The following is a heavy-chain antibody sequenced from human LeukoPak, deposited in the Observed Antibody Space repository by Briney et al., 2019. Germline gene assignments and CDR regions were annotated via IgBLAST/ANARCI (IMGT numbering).Heavy chain of an antibody. CDR3: ARLYGSGSNYLDY. CDR2: IYYSGST. V-gene: IGHV4-31*03. J-gene: IGHJ4*02. D-gene: IGHD3-10*01. CDR1: AGSIRSDNYY. Sequence: SETLSLTCSVSAGSIRSDNYYWSWIRQFPGKGLEWIGYIYYSGSTYYNPSLKSRVTISLDTSKSHFSLNLKSVTAADTAIYYCARLYGSGSNYLDYWGQGTLVTVSS.